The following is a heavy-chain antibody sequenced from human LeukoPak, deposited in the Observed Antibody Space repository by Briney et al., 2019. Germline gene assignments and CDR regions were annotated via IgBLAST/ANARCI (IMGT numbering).Heavy chain of an antibody. CDR2: INHSGST. D-gene: IGHD2-15*01. J-gene: IGHJ5*02. CDR1: GGSIRSSYYY. CDR3: ARAIVVVVAATPYNWFDP. V-gene: IGHV4-39*07. Sequence: PSETLSLTCTVSGGSIRSSYYYWGWIRQPPGKGLEWIGEINHSGSTNYNPSLKSRVTISVDTSKNQFSLKLSSVTAADTAVYYCARAIVVVVAATPYNWFDPWGQGTLVTVSS.